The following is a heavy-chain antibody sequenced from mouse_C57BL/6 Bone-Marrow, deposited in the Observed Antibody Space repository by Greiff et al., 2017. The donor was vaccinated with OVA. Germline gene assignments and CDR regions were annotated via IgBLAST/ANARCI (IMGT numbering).Heavy chain of an antibody. CDR1: GYAFSSSW. CDR3: ARSEVYGNYGWFAY. D-gene: IGHD2-1*01. Sequence: QVQLQQSGPELVKPGASVKISCKASGYAFSSSWMNWVKQRPGKGLEWIGRIYPGDGDTNYNGKFKGKATLTADKSSSTAYMQLSSLTSEDSAVYFCARSEVYGNYGWFAYWGQGTLVTVSA. CDR2: IYPGDGDT. V-gene: IGHV1-82*01. J-gene: IGHJ3*01.